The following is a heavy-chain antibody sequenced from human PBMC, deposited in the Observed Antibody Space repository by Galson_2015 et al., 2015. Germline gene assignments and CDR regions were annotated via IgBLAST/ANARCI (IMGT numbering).Heavy chain of an antibody. J-gene: IGHJ4*02. CDR3: AREYGANRPYYFDY. V-gene: IGHV3-74*01. D-gene: IGHD4-23*01. CDR2: ISRDGSST. CDR1: GFTFSSYW. Sequence: SLRLSCAASGFTFSSYWMHWVRQAPGKGLVWVSRISRDGSSTTYADSVKGRFTISRDNAKNTPYLQMNSLRAEDTAVYYCAREYGANRPYYFDYWGQGTLVTVSS.